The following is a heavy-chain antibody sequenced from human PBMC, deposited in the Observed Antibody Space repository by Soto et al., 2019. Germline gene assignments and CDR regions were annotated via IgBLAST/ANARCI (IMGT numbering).Heavy chain of an antibody. Sequence: SGPTLVNPTQTLTLTCTFSGFSLSTSGVAVGWIRQPPGKALEWLALIYWNDEKLYRPSLKSRLTITKDTSKNQVVLTVTNMDPVDTATYYCEHTFGSGWYQAHFDYWGQGTLVTVYS. V-gene: IGHV2-5*01. D-gene: IGHD6-19*01. J-gene: IGHJ4*02. CDR3: EHTFGSGWYQAHFDY. CDR2: IYWNDEK. CDR1: GFSLSTSGVA.